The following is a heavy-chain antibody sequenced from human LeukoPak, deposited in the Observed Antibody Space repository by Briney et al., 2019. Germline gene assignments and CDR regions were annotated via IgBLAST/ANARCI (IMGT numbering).Heavy chain of an antibody. Sequence: PSETLSLTCAVYGGSFSGYYWSWLRQPPGKGLEWMGYIYYSGSTNFNPSLKSRVTISVDTSKNQFSLKLSSVTAADTAVYYCARDAYYYDSSGYPVGPYYFDYWGQGTLVTVSS. V-gene: IGHV4-59*01. CDR3: ARDAYYYDSSGYPVGPYYFDY. D-gene: IGHD3-22*01. CDR1: GGSFSGYY. J-gene: IGHJ4*02. CDR2: IYYSGST.